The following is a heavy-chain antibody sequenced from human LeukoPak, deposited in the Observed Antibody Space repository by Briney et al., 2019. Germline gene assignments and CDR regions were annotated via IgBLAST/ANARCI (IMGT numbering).Heavy chain of an antibody. V-gene: IGHV1-2*06. D-gene: IGHD2-2*01. J-gene: IGHJ4*02. CDR1: GYTFTSYY. CDR2: INFNTGGT. Sequence: GASVKVSCKASGYTFTSYYVHWVRRAPGRDLEWMGRINFNTGGTTYIQKFQGRVTMTRDTSISTAYMELTRLTSDDTAVYYCARDLIGCGSAGCFFDYWGQGTLVTVSS. CDR3: ARDLIGCGSAGCFFDY.